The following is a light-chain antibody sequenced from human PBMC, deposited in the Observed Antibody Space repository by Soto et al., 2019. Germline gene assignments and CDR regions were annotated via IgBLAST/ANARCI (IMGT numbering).Light chain of an antibody. V-gene: IGLV2-8*01. CDR2: EVS. Sequence: SALPRPPSGSGSYGQGVTLSCPGTSSDVGGYNYVSWYQQHPGKAPKLMIYEVSERPSGVPDRFSGSKSGNTASLTVSGLQADHEADYYCSSYSGTNYHYVFGTGTKVTVL. J-gene: IGLJ1*01. CDR1: SSDVGGYNY. CDR3: SSYSGTNYHYV.